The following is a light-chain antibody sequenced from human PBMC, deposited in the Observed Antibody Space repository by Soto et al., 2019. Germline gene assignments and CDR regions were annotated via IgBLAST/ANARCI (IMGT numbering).Light chain of an antibody. Sequence: EIVLTQSPGTLSLSPGERATLSCRASQSVSSNLAWYQQKPGQAPRLIIHGASRRATDIPDRFSGSGSGADFTPTMNTLEPEDFAAYYWQQYGSSPFTFGPGTKVDIK. CDR3: QQYGSSPFT. J-gene: IGKJ3*01. CDR1: QSVSSN. V-gene: IGKV3-20*01. CDR2: GAS.